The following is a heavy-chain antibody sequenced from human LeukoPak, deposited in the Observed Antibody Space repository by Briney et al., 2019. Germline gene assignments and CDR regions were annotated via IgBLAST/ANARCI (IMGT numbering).Heavy chain of an antibody. CDR1: GFTFNSYW. Sequence: GGSMRLSCAASGFTFNSYWFHLVHQAPGKVLVWVSRINSDGSDTIYAYSVKGRFTISRDNAKTTVYLQMNSLKAEDTAVYYCARGGYHHGFDIWGQGTMVTVSS. V-gene: IGHV3-74*01. D-gene: IGHD2-15*01. J-gene: IGHJ3*02. CDR3: ARGGYHHGFDI. CDR2: INSDGSDT.